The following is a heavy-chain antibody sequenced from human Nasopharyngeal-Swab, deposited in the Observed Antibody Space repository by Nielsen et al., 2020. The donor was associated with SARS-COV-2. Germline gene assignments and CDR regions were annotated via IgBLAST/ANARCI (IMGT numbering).Heavy chain of an antibody. D-gene: IGHD6-25*01. Sequence: WVRQAPGQRLEWLGWINAGNGDTKYSQRFQGRVTITRDTSASIAYMDLTSLRSEDTAAYYCAGHPADFDYWGQGTLVTVSS. CDR2: INAGNGDT. V-gene: IGHV1-3*01. CDR3: AGHPADFDY. J-gene: IGHJ4*02.